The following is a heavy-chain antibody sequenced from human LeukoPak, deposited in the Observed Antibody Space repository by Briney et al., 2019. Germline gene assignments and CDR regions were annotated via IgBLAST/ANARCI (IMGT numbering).Heavy chain of an antibody. CDR3: AREVSEGFDF. CDR1: GFTFSGYS. Sequence: KPGGSLRLSCTACGFTFSGYSMNWIRQAPGKGLEWDSSFGTRSTSIYHAGSVKGRFAISRDNAKNSLYLQMNSLRAEDTALYYCAREVSEGFDFWGQGTLVTVSS. J-gene: IGHJ4*02. CDR2: FGTRSTSI. D-gene: IGHD3-22*01. V-gene: IGHV3-21*01.